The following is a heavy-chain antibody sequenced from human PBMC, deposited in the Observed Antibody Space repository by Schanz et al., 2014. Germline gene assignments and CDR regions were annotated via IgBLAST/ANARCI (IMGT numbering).Heavy chain of an antibody. V-gene: IGHV4-61*02. J-gene: IGHJ6*03. D-gene: IGHD2-2*02. Sequence: QVQLQESGPGLVKPSQTLSLTCSVSGGSISSGSYYWNWIRQPAGKGLEWIGRVYTSGSTNYNPFLKSRVPIPLDTAKNQFPRKLRSVPAADTAVYYCARGGARRFPVVPDAIQGLRGHYYYYYLDVWGKGTTVTASS. CDR3: ARGGARRFPVVPDAIQGLRGHYYYYYLDV. CDR1: GGSISSGSYY. CDR2: VYTSGST.